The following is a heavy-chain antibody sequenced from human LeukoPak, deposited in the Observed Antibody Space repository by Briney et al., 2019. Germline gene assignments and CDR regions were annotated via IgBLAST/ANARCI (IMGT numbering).Heavy chain of an antibody. Sequence: GRSLRLSCAASGFTFSSYAMSWVRQAPGKGLEWVSAISGSGGSTYYADSVKGRFTISRDNSKNTLYLQMNSLRAEDTAVYYCARDPTHYYDSSGYHFDYWGQGTLVTVSS. V-gene: IGHV3-23*01. J-gene: IGHJ4*02. CDR3: ARDPTHYYDSSGYHFDY. CDR1: GFTFSSYA. CDR2: ISGSGGST. D-gene: IGHD3-22*01.